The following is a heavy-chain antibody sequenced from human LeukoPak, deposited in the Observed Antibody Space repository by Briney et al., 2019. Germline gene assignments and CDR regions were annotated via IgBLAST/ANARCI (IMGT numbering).Heavy chain of an antibody. V-gene: IGHV3-23*01. CDR3: ARASMVRGVIRSRYYMDV. Sequence: GGSLRLSCAASGFTFSSYAMSWVRQAPGKELEWVSAISGSGGSTYYADSVKGRFTISRDNAKNSLYLQMNSLRAEDTAVYYCARASMVRGVIRSRYYMDVWGKGTTVTVSS. CDR1: GFTFSSYA. D-gene: IGHD3-10*01. J-gene: IGHJ6*03. CDR2: ISGSGGST.